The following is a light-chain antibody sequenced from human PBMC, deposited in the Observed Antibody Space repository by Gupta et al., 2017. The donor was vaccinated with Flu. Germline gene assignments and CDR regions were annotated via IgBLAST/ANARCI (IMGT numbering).Light chain of an antibody. Sequence: QSVLTQPPSASGTPGQRVTISCSGSNSNIGTDTVNWYQQLPGAAPKLLIYNNDQRPAGVPDRFSGSKSGASASLAISGRQAEDEADYYCAAWDDSLNVVFGGGTKLTVL. CDR1: NSNIGTDT. V-gene: IGLV1-44*01. CDR2: NND. CDR3: AAWDDSLNVV. J-gene: IGLJ3*02.